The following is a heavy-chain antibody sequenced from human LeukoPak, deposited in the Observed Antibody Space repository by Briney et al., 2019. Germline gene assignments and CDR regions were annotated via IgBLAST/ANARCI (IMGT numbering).Heavy chain of an antibody. V-gene: IGHV4-31*03. Sequence: SQTLSLTCTVSGGSISSGGYYWNWIRQHPGKGLEWIGYIYYSGSTYYNPSLKSRVTISVDTSKNQFSLKLSSVTAADTAVYYCARPRSGSSGLDFDYWGQGTLVTVSS. J-gene: IGHJ4*02. CDR1: GGSISSGGYY. D-gene: IGHD3-10*01. CDR2: IYYSGST. CDR3: ARPRSGSSGLDFDY.